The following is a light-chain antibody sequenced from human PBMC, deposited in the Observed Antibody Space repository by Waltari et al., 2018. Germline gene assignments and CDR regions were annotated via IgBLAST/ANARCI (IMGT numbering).Light chain of an antibody. V-gene: IGKV1-39*01. CDR2: GAS. Sequence: DIQMTQSPPSLSASVGDRVTITCRATQSISTSLNWEQHKEGKAPKLLNCGASTLERGVPSRFSGRGSGTDFTLTINSLRPEDFATYYCQQSYTAPFTFGPGTRVDLK. CDR1: QSISTS. J-gene: IGKJ3*01. CDR3: QQSYTAPFT.